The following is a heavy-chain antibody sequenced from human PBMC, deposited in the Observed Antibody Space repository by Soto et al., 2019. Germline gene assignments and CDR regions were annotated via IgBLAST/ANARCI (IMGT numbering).Heavy chain of an antibody. D-gene: IGHD2-15*01. CDR3: ASEYCSGGSCYYYGMDV. CDR2: IWYDGSNK. J-gene: IGHJ6*02. Sequence: PGGSLRLSCAASGFTFSSYCMHWVRQAPGKGLEWVAVIWYDGSNKYYADSVKGRFTISRDNSKNTLYLQMNSLRAEDTAVYYCASEYCSGGSCYYYGMDVWGQGTTVTVSS. CDR1: GFTFSSYC. V-gene: IGHV3-33*01.